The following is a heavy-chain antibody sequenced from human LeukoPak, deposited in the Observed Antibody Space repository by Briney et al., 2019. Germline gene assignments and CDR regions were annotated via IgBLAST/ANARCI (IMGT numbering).Heavy chain of an antibody. Sequence: SETLSLTCAVYGGSFSGYYWSWIRQPPGKGLEWIGYVDHTGSTNFNPSLNGRVSISRDTSKNLFSLRLRSVTAADTAVYFCARRRVSSSTWYSTYYYYFYMDVWGKGTTVTVSS. CDR3: ARRRVSSSTWYSTYYYYFYMDV. D-gene: IGHD1-1*01. J-gene: IGHJ6*03. CDR1: GGSFSGYY. CDR2: VDHTGST. V-gene: IGHV4-34*01.